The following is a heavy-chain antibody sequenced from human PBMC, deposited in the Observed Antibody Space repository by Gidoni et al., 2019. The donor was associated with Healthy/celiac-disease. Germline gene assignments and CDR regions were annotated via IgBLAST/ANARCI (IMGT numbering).Heavy chain of an antibody. Sequence: EVQLLEFGGGLVQPGGSLRLSCEASGFPFSSYAMSWVRQAPGKGLGWGSAISGSGGSTDYADSVKGRFTISRDNSKNTLYLQMNSLRAEDTAVYYCAKDSRDGWLTGAFDIWGQGTMVTVSS. J-gene: IGHJ3*02. V-gene: IGHV3-23*01. D-gene: IGHD6-19*01. CDR2: ISGSGGST. CDR1: GFPFSSYA. CDR3: AKDSRDGWLTGAFDI.